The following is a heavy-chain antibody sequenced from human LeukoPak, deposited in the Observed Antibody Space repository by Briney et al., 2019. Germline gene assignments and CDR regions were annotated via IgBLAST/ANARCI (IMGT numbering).Heavy chain of an antibody. Sequence: TGGSLRLSCAASGFTFSNYGLNWVRQAPGKGLEWVSFISSTSSFIYYAASVKGRFTVSRDNAKRSLYLQMNSLKVEDTAVYYCAINHRDGYSELGYWGQGTLVTVSS. J-gene: IGHJ4*02. CDR1: GFTFSNYG. CDR2: ISSTSSFI. V-gene: IGHV3-21*01. CDR3: AINHRDGYSELGY. D-gene: IGHD5-24*01.